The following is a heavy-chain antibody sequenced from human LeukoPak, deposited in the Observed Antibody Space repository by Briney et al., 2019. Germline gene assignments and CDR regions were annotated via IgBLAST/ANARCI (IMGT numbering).Heavy chain of an antibody. Sequence: ASVKVSRKASGYTLTGYYMHWVRHAPGQGREWIGWIHRKSGSTKYAQKFQGRVTMTRDMSISTAHMELSRLRSDDTAVYYCARGRSGELTWAFTLDSWGQGTLVTVSS. CDR3: ARGRSGELTWAFTLDS. D-gene: IGHD3-10*01. CDR2: IHRKSGST. V-gene: IGHV1-2*02. J-gene: IGHJ4*02. CDR1: GYTLTGYY.